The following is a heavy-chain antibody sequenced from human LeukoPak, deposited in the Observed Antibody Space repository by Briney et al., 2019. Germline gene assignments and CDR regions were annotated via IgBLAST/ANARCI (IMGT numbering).Heavy chain of an antibody. J-gene: IGHJ3*02. Sequence: SETLSLTCTVSGGSISSDYWSWIRQPAGKGLEWIGRIYTSGSTTYNPSPKSRVTMSLDTSTNQFSLKLGSVTAADTAVYYCARDRGAFDAFDIWGQGTMVSVSS. D-gene: IGHD1-26*01. V-gene: IGHV4-4*07. CDR3: ARDRGAFDAFDI. CDR1: GGSISSDY. CDR2: IYTSGST.